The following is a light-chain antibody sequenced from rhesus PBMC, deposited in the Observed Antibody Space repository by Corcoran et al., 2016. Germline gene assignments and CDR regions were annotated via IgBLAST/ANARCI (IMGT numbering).Light chain of an antibody. J-gene: IGKJ4*01. Sequence: DIQMTQSPSSLSASVGDRVTITCRASENVNNYLHWYQQKPRKAPKLLIYAASTLQSGVPSRFSGSGSGTDYTFTISSLQPEDVATYYCQHSYGTPLTFGGGTKVEIK. CDR1: ENVNNY. CDR2: AAS. V-gene: IGKV1-74*01. CDR3: QHSYGTPLT.